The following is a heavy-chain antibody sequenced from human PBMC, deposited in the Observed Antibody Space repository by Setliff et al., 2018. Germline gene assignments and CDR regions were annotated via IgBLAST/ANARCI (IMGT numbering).Heavy chain of an antibody. CDR2: INHSGST. Sequence: PSETLSLTCAVYGGPFSSYYWSWIRQPPGKGLEWIGEINHSGSTNYNPSLKSRVTISVDTSKNQFSLKLSSVTAADTAVYYCARVTGYYDFWSGYYIGSGWFDPWGQGTLVTVSS. J-gene: IGHJ5*02. D-gene: IGHD3-3*01. CDR1: GGPFSSYY. CDR3: ARVTGYYDFWSGYYIGSGWFDP. V-gene: IGHV4-34*01.